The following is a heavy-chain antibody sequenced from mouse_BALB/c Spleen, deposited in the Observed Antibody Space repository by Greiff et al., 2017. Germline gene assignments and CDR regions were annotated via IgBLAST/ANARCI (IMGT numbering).Heavy chain of an antibody. CDR3: ARPSTMIPPAWFAY. CDR1: GFAFSSYD. Sequence: EVKLMESGGGLVKPGGSLKLSCAASGFAFSSYDMSWVRQTPEKRLEWVAYISSGGGSTYYPDTVKGRFTISRDNAKNTLYLQMSSLKSEDTARYYCARPSTMIPPAWFAYWGQGTLVTVSA. J-gene: IGHJ3*01. D-gene: IGHD2-4*01. CDR2: ISSGGGST. V-gene: IGHV5-12-1*01.